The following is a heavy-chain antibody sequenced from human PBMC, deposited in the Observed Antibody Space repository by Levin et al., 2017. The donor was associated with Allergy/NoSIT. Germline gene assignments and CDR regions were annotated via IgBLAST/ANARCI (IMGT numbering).Heavy chain of an antibody. CDR2: IYYSRST. CDR3: ARMHYYGSDYYFDY. V-gene: IGHV4-59*01. D-gene: IGHD3-10*01. Sequence: ASQTLSLTCTVSGASIRSYYWSWIRQPPGKGLEWIGYIYYSRSTNYNASLKSRVTISVDTSNNQFSLRLSSVTAADTAVYYCARMHYYGSDYYFDYWGQGTLVTVSS. J-gene: IGHJ4*02. CDR1: GASIRSYY.